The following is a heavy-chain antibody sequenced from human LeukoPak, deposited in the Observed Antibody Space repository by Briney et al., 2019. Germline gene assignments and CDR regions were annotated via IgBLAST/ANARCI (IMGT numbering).Heavy chain of an antibody. J-gene: IGHJ6*03. CDR3: ARHTAGLGYYYYYYMDV. D-gene: IGHD5-18*01. CDR2: VNPSGGST. Sequence: GASVKVSCKASGYTFTSYYMHWVRQAPGQGLEWTGIVNPSGGSTSYAQKFQGRVTMTRDTSTSTVYMELSSLRSEDTAVYYCARHTAGLGYYYYYYMDVWAKGPRSPSP. CDR1: GYTFTSYY. V-gene: IGHV1-46*01.